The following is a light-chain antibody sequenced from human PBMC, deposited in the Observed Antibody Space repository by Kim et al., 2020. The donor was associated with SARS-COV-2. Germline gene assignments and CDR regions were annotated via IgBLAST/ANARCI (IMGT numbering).Light chain of an antibody. CDR2: SAS. CDR1: ENIRTF. Sequence: SASVGDSVTITCRASENIRTFLNWYRQKPGKAPELLIHSASSLHTGDPSRLSGSGSGTDFTLTITSLQPEDFATCYCQQSFGSLYTFGQGTKLEI. CDR3: QQSFGSLYT. V-gene: IGKV1-39*01. J-gene: IGKJ2*01.